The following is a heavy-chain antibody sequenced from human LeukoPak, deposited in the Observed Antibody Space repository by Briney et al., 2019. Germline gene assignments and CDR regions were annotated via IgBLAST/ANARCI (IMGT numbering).Heavy chain of an antibody. V-gene: IGHV5-51*01. D-gene: IGHD6-19*01. J-gene: IGHJ4*02. Sequence: GESLKISCQGSGYNFGNYWIGWVRQVPGIGLEWVGIIYPGDSDTRYTPSFQGRVTISADTSISTAYLQWSSLRASDTSMYYCARRAFSSGPFDSWGQGTLVTVSS. CDR3: ARRAFSSGPFDS. CDR1: GYNFGNYW. CDR2: IYPGDSDT.